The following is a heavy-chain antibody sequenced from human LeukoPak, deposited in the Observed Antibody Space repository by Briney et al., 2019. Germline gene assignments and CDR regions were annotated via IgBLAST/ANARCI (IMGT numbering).Heavy chain of an antibody. CDR3: ARDPVDGYNLFDY. V-gene: IGHV1-2*02. J-gene: IGHJ4*02. CDR1: GYTLIDYH. D-gene: IGHD5-24*01. CDR2: IMSNSGGI. Sequence: GASVKVSCKASGYTLIDYHMHWVRQAPGQGLEWMGWIMSNSGGINYAQESQGRVTMTRDTSSSTVYMELSSLRSDDTAIYYCARDPVDGYNLFDYWGQGTLVTVSS.